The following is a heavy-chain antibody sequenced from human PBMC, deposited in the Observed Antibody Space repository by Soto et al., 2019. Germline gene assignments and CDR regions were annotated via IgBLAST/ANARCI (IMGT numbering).Heavy chain of an antibody. J-gene: IGHJ4*02. CDR3: AKPQQWSRYYFDY. Sequence: GSLRLSCAASGFTFSSYAIILFRHSPVKGLEWVSAISGSGGSTYYADSVKGRFTISRDNSKNTLYLQMNSLRAEDTAVYYCAKPQQWSRYYFDYWGQGTLVTVSS. D-gene: IGHD6-19*01. V-gene: IGHV3-23*01. CDR1: GFTFSSYA. CDR2: ISGSGGST.